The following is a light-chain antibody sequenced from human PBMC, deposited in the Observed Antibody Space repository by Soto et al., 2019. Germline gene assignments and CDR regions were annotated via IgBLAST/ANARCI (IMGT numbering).Light chain of an antibody. Sequence: DIQLTQSPSFLSASVGDRVTITCRASQGISSYLAWYQQKPGKAPKLLIYAASTLQSGVPSRFSGSGSGTEFTLTISSLQPEEFATDYCQHPPGFGGGTKVEIK. V-gene: IGKV1-9*01. CDR3: QHPPG. J-gene: IGKJ4*01. CDR1: QGISSY. CDR2: AAS.